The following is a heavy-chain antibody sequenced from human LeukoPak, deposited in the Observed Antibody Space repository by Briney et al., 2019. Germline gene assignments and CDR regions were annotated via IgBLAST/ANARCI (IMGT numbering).Heavy chain of an antibody. CDR2: INHSGST. CDR1: GFTFSSYA. J-gene: IGHJ4*02. CDR3: ARGRGYIDY. Sequence: GSLRLSCAASGFTFSSYAMSWVRQPPGKGLEWIGEINHSGSTNYNPSLKSRVTISVDTSKNQFSLKLSSVTAADTAVYYCARGRGYIDYWGQGTLVTVSS. V-gene: IGHV4-34*01.